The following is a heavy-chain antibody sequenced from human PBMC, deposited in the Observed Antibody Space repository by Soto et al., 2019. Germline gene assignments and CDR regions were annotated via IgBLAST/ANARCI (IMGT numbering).Heavy chain of an antibody. J-gene: IGHJ4*02. D-gene: IGHD3-22*01. CDR2: ISGSGGST. Sequence: LRLSCAASGFTFSSYAMSWVRQAPGKGLEWVSAISGSGGSTYYADSVKGRFTISRDNSKNTLYLQMNSLRAEDTAVYYCAKDPPGYYDSSGYYLVTAFDYWGQGTLVTVSS. CDR3: AKDPPGYYDSSGYYLVTAFDY. V-gene: IGHV3-23*01. CDR1: GFTFSSYA.